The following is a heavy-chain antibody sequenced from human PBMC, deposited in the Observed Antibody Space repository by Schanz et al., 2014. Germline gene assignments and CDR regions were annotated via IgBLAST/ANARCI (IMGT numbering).Heavy chain of an antibody. CDR1: GFTVNTNY. CDR3: ARDGGRDGYNLAFDV. Sequence: EVQLVESGGGLIQPGGSLRLSCAVSGFTVNTNYMSWVRQAPGKGLEWISSMYINSGSTQYADSVKGRFIISRDSSKNTLFLQINRLRAEDTAVYFCARDGGRDGYNLAFDVWGQGTLVTVSS. V-gene: IGHV3-53*01. D-gene: IGHD5-12*01. CDR2: MYINSGST. J-gene: IGHJ3*01.